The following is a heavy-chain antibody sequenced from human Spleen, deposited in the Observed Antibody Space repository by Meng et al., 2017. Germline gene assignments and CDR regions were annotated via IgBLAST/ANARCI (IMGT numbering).Heavy chain of an antibody. V-gene: IGHV4-34*01. J-gene: IGHJ4*02. CDR3: ARGPTTMAHDFDY. D-gene: IGHD4-11*01. Sequence: VQLKRWGAGVLKPSETLSLTCVVSGGSFSDYYWSWIRQPPGKGLEWIGEINHSGSTNYNPSLESRATISVDTSQNNLSLKLSSVTAADSAVYYCARGPTTMAHDFDYWGQGTLVTVSS. CDR2: INHSGST. CDR1: GGSFSDYY.